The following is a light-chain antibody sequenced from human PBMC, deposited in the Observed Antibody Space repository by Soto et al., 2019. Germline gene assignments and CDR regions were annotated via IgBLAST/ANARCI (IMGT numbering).Light chain of an antibody. CDR3: QQSYSTPIT. CDR2: EAS. CDR1: HNIYSW. Sequence: IQMTQSPSTLSASVVDRVIITFLSSHNIYSWLSWYQQKPGKAPKLLIHEASILQGGVSSRFSGSGSGTEFTLTISSLQPDDFATYYCQQSYSTPITFGQGTRMEIK. V-gene: IGKV1-5*01. J-gene: IGKJ5*01.